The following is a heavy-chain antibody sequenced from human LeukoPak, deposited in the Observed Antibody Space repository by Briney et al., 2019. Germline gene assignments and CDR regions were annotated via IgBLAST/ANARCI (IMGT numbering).Heavy chain of an antibody. D-gene: IGHD3-10*01. CDR1: GFTFRNHV. Sequence: GGSLRLSCAASGFTFRNHVMNWVRQAPGKGLEWLSAIAGSGYSTDYADSVKGRFTISRDNSENTLHLQMNSLRAEDTAVYYCARYPYGSGIYYFDYWGQGILATVSS. V-gene: IGHV3-23*01. CDR3: ARYPYGSGIYYFDY. J-gene: IGHJ4*01. CDR2: IAGSGYST.